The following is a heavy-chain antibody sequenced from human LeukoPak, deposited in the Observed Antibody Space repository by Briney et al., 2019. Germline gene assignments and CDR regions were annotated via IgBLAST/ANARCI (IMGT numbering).Heavy chain of an antibody. V-gene: IGHV1-69*04. J-gene: IGHJ4*02. CDR3: ARTLYSSGWYGSTGY. CDR1: GGTFSSYA. Sequence: SVKVSCKASGGTFSSYAISWVRQAPGQGLEWMGRIIPILGIANYAQKFQGRVTITADKSTSTAYMELSSLRSEDTAVYYCARTLYSSGWYGSTGYWGQGTLVTVSS. D-gene: IGHD6-19*01. CDR2: IIPILGIA.